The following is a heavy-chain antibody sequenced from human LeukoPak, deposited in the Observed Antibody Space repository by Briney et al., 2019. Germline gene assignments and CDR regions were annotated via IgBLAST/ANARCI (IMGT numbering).Heavy chain of an antibody. J-gene: IGHJ3*02. CDR2: ISGSSGTT. CDR3: AKDGSSGWPSDVFDI. D-gene: IGHD6-19*01. Sequence: GGSLRLSCAASGFTFSSYAMSWVRQAPGMGLEWVPAISGSSGTTYYADSVKGRFTISRDNSKNTLYLQMSSLRAEDTAVYYCAKDGSSGWPSDVFDIWGQGTMVTVSS. V-gene: IGHV3-23*01. CDR1: GFTFSSYA.